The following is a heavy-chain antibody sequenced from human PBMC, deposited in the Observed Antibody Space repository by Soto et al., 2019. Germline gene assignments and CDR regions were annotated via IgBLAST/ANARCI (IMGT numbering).Heavy chain of an antibody. CDR2: SWYDGSNE. D-gene: IGHD6-19*01. V-gene: IGHV3-33*01. CDR1: GVTFNNYG. Sequence: QVQLVESGGGVVQPGRSLRLSCAASGVTFNNYGIHWVRQAPGKGLEWVAVSWYDGSNEFYADSVKGRVTISRDNSKNIMYLQMNSLGAEETAVYYCARDRDQWLVRATFDLWGQGTMVTVSS. CDR3: ARDRDQWLVRATFDL. J-gene: IGHJ3*01.